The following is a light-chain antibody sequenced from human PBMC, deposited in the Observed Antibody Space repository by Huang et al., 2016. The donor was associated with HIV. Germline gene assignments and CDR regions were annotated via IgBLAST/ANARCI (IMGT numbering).Light chain of an antibody. V-gene: IGKV3-20*01. CDR1: QSVSSSF. Sequence: EIVLTQSPGTLSLSPGKRVSLSCRASQSVSSSFLAWYQQRPGQAPRLLIYGTSSRASGISDRFSGSGSGTDFTLTISRLEPEDSAVYYCQQYGSSPRSFGQGTRVEIK. CDR3: QQYGSSPRS. CDR2: GTS. J-gene: IGKJ1*01.